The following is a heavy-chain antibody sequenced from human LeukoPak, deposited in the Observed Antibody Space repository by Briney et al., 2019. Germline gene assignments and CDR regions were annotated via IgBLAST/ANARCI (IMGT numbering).Heavy chain of an antibody. D-gene: IGHD1-26*01. V-gene: IGHV3-23*01. J-gene: IGHJ5*02. CDR1: GFTFSSYA. Sequence: QTGGSLRLSCAATGFTFSSYAMCWVRQAPGKGLEWVSAISGSGGSTYYADSVKGRFTISRDNSKNSLYLQMNSLRAEYTAVYYRAKRGAGATPWFDPWGQGTLVTVSS. CDR3: AKRGAGATPWFDP. CDR2: ISGSGGST.